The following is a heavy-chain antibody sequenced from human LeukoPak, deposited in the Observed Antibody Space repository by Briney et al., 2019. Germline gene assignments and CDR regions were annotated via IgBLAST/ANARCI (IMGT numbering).Heavy chain of an antibody. CDR3: AKGRLRYFDWLSDY. D-gene: IGHD3-9*01. V-gene: IGHV3-30*18. Sequence: GRSLRLSCAASGFTFSSYGMHWVRQAPGKGLEWVAVISYDGSNKYYADSVKGRFTISRDNSKNTLYLQMNSLRAEDTAVYYCAKGRLRYFDWLSDYWGQGTLVTVSS. CDR2: ISYDGSNK. J-gene: IGHJ4*02. CDR1: GFTFSSYG.